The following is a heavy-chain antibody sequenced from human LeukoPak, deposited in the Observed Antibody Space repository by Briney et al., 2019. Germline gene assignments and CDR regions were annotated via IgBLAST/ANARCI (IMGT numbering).Heavy chain of an antibody. J-gene: IGHJ4*02. Sequence: PGGSLRLSCAASGFTFSSYALHWVRQAPGKGLEYVSGVNSNGVSTNYADSVKGRITISRDNSNNTLHLQMSSLGGEDTAVYYCVKDRDRNLARVNFDYWGQGTLVTVSS. V-gene: IGHV3-64D*06. CDR1: GFTFSSYA. CDR3: VKDRDRNLARVNFDY. D-gene: IGHD5-24*01. CDR2: VNSNGVST.